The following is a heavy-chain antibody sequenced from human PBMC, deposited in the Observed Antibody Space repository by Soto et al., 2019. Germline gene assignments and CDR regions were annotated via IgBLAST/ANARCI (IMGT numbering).Heavy chain of an antibody. CDR1: GFTFSNYW. CDR2: INSDGSVS. D-gene: IGHD2-15*01. CDR3: ARGDCVGGPCYSLAGPSYYYMDV. V-gene: IGHV3-74*01. J-gene: IGHJ6*03. Sequence: EVQLVESGGGLVQPGGSLRLSCAASGFTFSNYWMYWVRQAPGKGLVWVSRINSDGSVSSYADSVKGRLTISRDNVKNTLYLQMDSLRAEDTAVYYCARGDCVGGPCYSLAGPSYYYMDVWGKGTTVTVFS.